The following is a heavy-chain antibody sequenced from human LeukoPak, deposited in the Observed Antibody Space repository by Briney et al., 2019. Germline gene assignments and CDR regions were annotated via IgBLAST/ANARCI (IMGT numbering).Heavy chain of an antibody. CDR3: ATRSSWTDY. V-gene: IGHV4-39*01. CDR1: GCSISSSCFH. Sequence: SESLSLTCTVSGCSISSSCFHWGWIRPPPGQGLEGCGSINYSGSTYYNPSHKSRATISVDSSKNQFSLMLSSVTAANAAYYYCATRSSWTDYGGRGTLVTVPS. D-gene: IGHD6-13*01. CDR2: INYSGST. J-gene: IGHJ4*02.